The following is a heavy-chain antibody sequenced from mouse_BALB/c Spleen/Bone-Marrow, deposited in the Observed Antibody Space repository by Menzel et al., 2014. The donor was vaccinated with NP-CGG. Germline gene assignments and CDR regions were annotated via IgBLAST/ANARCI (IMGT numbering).Heavy chain of an antibody. D-gene: IGHD1-1*01. Sequence: QVQLKESGPGLVAPSQSLSITCTVSGFSLTSYGVYWVRQPPGKGLEWLGVIGAGGSTNYNSALMSRLSISKDSSKSQVFLKMHSLQTDDTAMYYCARSPTSSWAMDYWGQGTSVTVSS. CDR2: IGAGGST. V-gene: IGHV2-9*02. CDR1: GFSLTSYG. CDR3: ARSPTSSWAMDY. J-gene: IGHJ4*01.